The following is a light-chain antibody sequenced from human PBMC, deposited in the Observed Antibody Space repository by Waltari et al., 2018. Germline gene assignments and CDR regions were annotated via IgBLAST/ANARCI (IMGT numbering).Light chain of an antibody. V-gene: IGLV1-51*01. CDR2: DNS. CDR1: SSNIWNNY. CDR3: ATWDSSLSAGVV. J-gene: IGLJ2*01. Sequence: QSVLTQPPSVSATPGQKVTISCSGSSSNIWNNYAPWFQHLPGTAPKLLIYDNSKRPSGTPDRFSGSKSGTSATLGITGLQTGDEADYYCATWDSSLSAGVVFGGGTKLTVL.